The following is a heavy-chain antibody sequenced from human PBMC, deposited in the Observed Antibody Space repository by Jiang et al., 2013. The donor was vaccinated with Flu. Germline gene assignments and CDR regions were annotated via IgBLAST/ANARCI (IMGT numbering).Heavy chain of an antibody. CDR2: IYYSGNT. D-gene: IGHD1-26*01. CDR1: GGSISSYS. J-gene: IGHJ4*02. Sequence: GSGLVKPSETLSLTCIVSGGSISSYSWSWIRQPPGRDWSGLGPIYYSGNTNNNPSLKSRVTISVATSKNQFSLKLSSVTAADTAVYYCVRHPVQKAVGATSSFDYWGQGILVTVSS. CDR3: VRHPVQKAVGATSSFDY. V-gene: IGHV4-59*08.